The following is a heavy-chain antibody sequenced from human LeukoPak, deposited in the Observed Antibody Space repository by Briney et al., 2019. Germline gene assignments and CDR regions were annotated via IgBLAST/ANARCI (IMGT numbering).Heavy chain of an antibody. CDR1: GGSFSSNI. V-gene: IGHV1-69*05. D-gene: IGHD2-2*01. CDR2: IVPIFGKT. J-gene: IGHJ5*02. Sequence: SVKVSCKASGGSFSSNIIGWVRRAPGQGLEWMGGIVPIFGKTKYAQKFQGRVTITTDESSSTAYMELSSLRSDDTAIYYCARGWGIPAPISWFDPWGQGTLVTVSS. CDR3: ARGWGIPAPISWFDP.